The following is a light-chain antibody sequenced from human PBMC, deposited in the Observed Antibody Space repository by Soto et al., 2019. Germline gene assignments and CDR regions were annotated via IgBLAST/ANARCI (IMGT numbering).Light chain of an antibody. Sequence: QSALTQPASVSGSPGQSITISCTGTSSDVGSYNLVSWYQQHPGKAPKFMIYEGSKRPSGVSNRFSGSKSGNTASLTISGLQAEDEADYYCCSYAGSSTLNYVFGTGTKLTVL. J-gene: IGLJ1*01. CDR1: SSDVGSYNL. CDR3: CSYAGSSTLNYV. CDR2: EGS. V-gene: IGLV2-23*01.